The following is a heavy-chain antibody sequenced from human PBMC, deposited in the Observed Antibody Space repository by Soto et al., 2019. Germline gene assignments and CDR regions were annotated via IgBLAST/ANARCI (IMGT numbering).Heavy chain of an antibody. CDR2: ISGSGGST. CDR1: GFTFSSYA. V-gene: IGHV3-23*01. Sequence: GGSLRLSCAASGFTFSSYAMSWVRQAPGKGLEWVSAISGSGGSTYYADSEKGRFTISRDNSKNTLYLQMNSLRAEDTAVYYCANEYSGYDYNFDYWGQGTLVTVSS. D-gene: IGHD5-12*01. CDR3: ANEYSGYDYNFDY. J-gene: IGHJ4*02.